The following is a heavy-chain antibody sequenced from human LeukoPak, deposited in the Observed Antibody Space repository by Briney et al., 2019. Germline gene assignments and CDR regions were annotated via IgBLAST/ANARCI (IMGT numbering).Heavy chain of an antibody. Sequence: KPSETLSLTCTVSGGSISSYYWSWIRQPAGKGLEWIGRIYTSGSTNYNPSLKSRVTMSVDTSKNQFSLKLSSVTAADTAVYYCARPGRRITMVRGVTNWFDPWGQGTLVTVSS. CDR2: IYTSGST. CDR3: ARPGRRITMVRGVTNWFDP. CDR1: GGSISSYY. D-gene: IGHD3-10*01. J-gene: IGHJ5*02. V-gene: IGHV4-4*07.